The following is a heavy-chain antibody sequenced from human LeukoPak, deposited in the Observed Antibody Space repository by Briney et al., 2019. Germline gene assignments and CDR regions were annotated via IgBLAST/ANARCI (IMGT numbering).Heavy chain of an antibody. D-gene: IGHD3-22*01. CDR3: AGTYYYDSSGYYPAFDY. Sequence: ASVKVSCKASGYSFTDYAMHWVRQAPGQRLEWMGWINAANGSTKYSQKFHGRVTITRDTSASRAYMELSSLRSEDTAVYYCAGTYYYDSSGYYPAFDYWGQGTLVTVSS. J-gene: IGHJ4*02. V-gene: IGHV1-3*01. CDR1: GYSFTDYA. CDR2: INAANGST.